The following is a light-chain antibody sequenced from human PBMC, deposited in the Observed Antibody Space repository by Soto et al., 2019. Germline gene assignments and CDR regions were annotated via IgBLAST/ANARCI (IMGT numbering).Light chain of an antibody. J-gene: IGLJ1*01. V-gene: IGLV2-11*01. CDR3: CSYAGSYKDV. CDR2: DVS. CDR1: SSDVGGYNY. Sequence: QSVLTRPRSVSGSPGESVTISCTGTSSDVGGYNYVSWYQQHPGKAPKLMIYDVSKRPSGVPDRFSGSKSGNTASLTISGLQAEDEADYYCCSYAGSYKDVFGTGTKVTVL.